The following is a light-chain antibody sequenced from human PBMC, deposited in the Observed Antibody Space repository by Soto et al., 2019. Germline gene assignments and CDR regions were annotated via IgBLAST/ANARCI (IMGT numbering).Light chain of an antibody. CDR2: DVS. V-gene: IGLV2-14*03. J-gene: IGLJ2*01. CDR1: SSDVGGYNY. Sequence: QSALTQPASVSGSPGQSITISCTGTSSDVGGYNYVSWYQQHPGKAPKLIIYDVSNAPSGVSHRFSGSKSGNTASLTISGLQGEDEADYYCSSYTTSSTRIFGGGTKVTVL. CDR3: SSYTTSSTRI.